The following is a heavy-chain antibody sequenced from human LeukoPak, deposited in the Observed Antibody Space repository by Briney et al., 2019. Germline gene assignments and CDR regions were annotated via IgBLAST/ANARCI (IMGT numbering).Heavy chain of an antibody. V-gene: IGHV5-51*01. D-gene: IGHD2-15*01. CDR2: IYPGDSNA. CDR1: GYSFTSYW. Sequence: GESLKISCKGSGYSFTSYWIGWVRQPPGKGLEWMGIIYPGDSNAKYSPSFQGQVTISADKSITTAYLQWSSLKASDTAIYYFARNSVRYCSGGSCFSGFGPWGQGTLVTVSS. CDR3: ARNSVRYCSGGSCFSGFGP. J-gene: IGHJ5*02.